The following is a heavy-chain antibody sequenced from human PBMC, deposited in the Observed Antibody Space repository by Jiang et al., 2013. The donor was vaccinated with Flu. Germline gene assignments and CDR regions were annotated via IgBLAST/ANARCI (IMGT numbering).Heavy chain of an antibody. CDR3: ARDRGCSSTSCYGNWFDA. D-gene: IGHD2-2*01. CDR2: INGGNANT. Sequence: RQAPGQRLEWMGWINGGNANTKYSEKLQGRVTITWDTSASTAYMELSSVRSEDTGVYYCARDRGCSSTSCYGNWFDAWGQGTLVTVSS. V-gene: IGHV1-3*01. J-gene: IGHJ5*02.